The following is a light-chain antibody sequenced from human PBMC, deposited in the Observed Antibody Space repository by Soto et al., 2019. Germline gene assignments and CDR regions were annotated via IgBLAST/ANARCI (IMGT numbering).Light chain of an antibody. J-gene: IGLJ3*02. CDR3: CSYAGTTTWV. CDR1: SSDVGGYDY. Sequence: QSALTQPRSVSGSPGQSVTISCTGTSSDVGGYDYVSWYQQHPGKAPQLMIYDVTKRPSGVPDRFSGSKSDNTASLTISGLQAEDEADYYCCSYAGTTTWVFGGGTKLTVL. V-gene: IGLV2-11*01. CDR2: DVT.